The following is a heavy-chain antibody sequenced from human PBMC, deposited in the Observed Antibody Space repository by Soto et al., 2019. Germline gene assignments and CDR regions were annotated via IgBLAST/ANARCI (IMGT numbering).Heavy chain of an antibody. CDR1: GASVSSGSYS. V-gene: IGHV4-61*03. CDR3: ARDSGPGGNFDC. D-gene: IGHD3-10*01. J-gene: IGHJ4*01. CDR2: TFYSGST. Sequence: QVQLQESGPGLVKPSETLSLTCNVSGASVSSGSYSWNWIRQPPGKGLEWLGFTFYSGSTNYNPSLKSRVTISLDTSKNHLSLKLASVTAADTAIYYCARDSGPGGNFDCWGHGTLVTVSS.